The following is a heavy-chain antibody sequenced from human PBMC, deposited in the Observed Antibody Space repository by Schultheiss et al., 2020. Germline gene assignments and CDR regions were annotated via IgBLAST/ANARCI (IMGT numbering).Heavy chain of an antibody. Sequence: SETLSLTCTVSGGSISSGDYYWSWIRQPPGKGLEWIGYIYYSGSTYYNPSLKSRVTISVDTSRNQFSLKLSSVTAADTAVYYCARDTLAGGFDYWGQGTLVTVSS. CDR2: IYYSGST. CDR1: GGSISSGDYY. CDR3: ARDTLAGGFDY. V-gene: IGHV4-30-4*01. J-gene: IGHJ4*02. D-gene: IGHD3-16*01.